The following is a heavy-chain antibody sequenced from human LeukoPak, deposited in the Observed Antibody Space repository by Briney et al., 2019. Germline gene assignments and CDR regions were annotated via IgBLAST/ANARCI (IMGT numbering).Heavy chain of an antibody. Sequence: ASVKVSCKASGYTFTGYYMHWVRQAPGQGLEWMGWINPNSGGTNYAQKFQGRVTMTRDTSISTAYMELSRLRSDDTAVYYCARDPITMVRGVMPIFDYWGQGTLVTVFS. CDR2: INPNSGGT. J-gene: IGHJ4*02. CDR3: ARDPITMVRGVMPIFDY. D-gene: IGHD3-10*01. CDR1: GYTFTGYY. V-gene: IGHV1-2*02.